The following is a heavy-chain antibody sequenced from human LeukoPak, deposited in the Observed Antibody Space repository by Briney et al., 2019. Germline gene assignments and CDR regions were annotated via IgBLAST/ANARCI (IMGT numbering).Heavy chain of an antibody. J-gene: IGHJ6*03. Sequence: ASVKVSCKASGYTFTSYGISWVRQAPGQGLEWMGWISAYNGNANYAQKLQGRVTMTTDTSTSTAYMELSSLRSEDTAVYYCARGVRGWLLKYYYYYMDVWGKGTTVTISS. D-gene: IGHD3-22*01. CDR2: ISAYNGNA. CDR1: GYTFTSYG. CDR3: ARGVRGWLLKYYYYYMDV. V-gene: IGHV1-18*01.